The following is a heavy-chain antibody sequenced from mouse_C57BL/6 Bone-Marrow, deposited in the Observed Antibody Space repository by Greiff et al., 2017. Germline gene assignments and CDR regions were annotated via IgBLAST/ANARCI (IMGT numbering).Heavy chain of an antibody. CDR2: INPYNGGT. V-gene: IGHV1-19*01. CDR1: GYTFTDYY. D-gene: IGHD1-1*01. J-gene: IGHJ2*01. CDR3: ASSHYYYGSSYRY. Sequence: EVKLQESGSVLVKPGASVKMSCTASGYTFTDYYMNWVKQSHGKSLEWIGVINPYNGGTSYNQKFKGKDTLTVDKSSSTAYLELNSLTSEDSAVYYCASSHYYYGSSYRYWGQGTTLAVSS.